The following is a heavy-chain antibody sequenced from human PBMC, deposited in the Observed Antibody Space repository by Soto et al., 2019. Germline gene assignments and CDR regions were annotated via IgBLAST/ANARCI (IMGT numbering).Heavy chain of an antibody. D-gene: IGHD3-22*01. CDR3: TRATNYYDSSGYTFDY. CDR1: GYTFTSHY. J-gene: IGHJ4*02. V-gene: IGHV1-46*01. CDR2: INPSGGST. Sequence: ASVKVSCKASGYTFTSHYMHWVRQAPGQGLEWMGIINPSGGSTSYPQKFQGRVTMTRDTSTSTVYMELTSLRSEDTAMYYCTRATNYYDSSGYTFDYWGQGTLVTVSS.